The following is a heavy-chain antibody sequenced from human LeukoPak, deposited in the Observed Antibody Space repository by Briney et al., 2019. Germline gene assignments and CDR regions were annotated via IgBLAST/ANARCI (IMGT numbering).Heavy chain of an antibody. Sequence: SETLSLSCAVYGGSFSNYYWTWIRQPPGKGLEWIGEINHSGSTNYNPSLKSRVIISVDTSKNQFSLKLSSVTAADRGVYYCARGLSRAYYDFWSGHSEPHGNWFDPWGQGNLVTVSS. D-gene: IGHD3-3*01. V-gene: IGHV4-34*01. CDR3: ARGLSRAYYDFWSGHSEPHGNWFDP. J-gene: IGHJ5*02. CDR1: GGSFSNYY. CDR2: INHSGST.